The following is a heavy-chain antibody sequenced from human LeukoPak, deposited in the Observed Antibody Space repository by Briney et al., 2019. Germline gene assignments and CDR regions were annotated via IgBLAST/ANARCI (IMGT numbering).Heavy chain of an antibody. Sequence: GGSLSLSCAASGFTFSSYEMNWVRQAPGKGLEWVSYISSSGSTIYYADSVRGRFTISRDNSKNTLFVQMNSLRAEDTAVYYCAKGYSSGWSEGFLDYWGQGTLVTVSS. CDR3: AKGYSSGWSEGFLDY. CDR1: GFTFSSYE. CDR2: ISSSGSTI. D-gene: IGHD6-19*01. V-gene: IGHV3-48*03. J-gene: IGHJ4*02.